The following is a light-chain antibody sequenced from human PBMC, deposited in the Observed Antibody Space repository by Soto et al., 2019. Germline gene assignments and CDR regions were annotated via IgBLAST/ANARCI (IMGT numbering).Light chain of an antibody. V-gene: IGKV3-11*01. CDR3: QQRSNWPPI. Sequence: EIVLTQSPATLSLSPGEGATLSCRASQSVSSYLAWYQQKPGQAPRLLIYAASNRATGIPARFSGSGSGSDFTLTIISLEHKDFAVYYCQQRSNWPPIFGPGTKVDIK. CDR1: QSVSSY. J-gene: IGKJ3*01. CDR2: AAS.